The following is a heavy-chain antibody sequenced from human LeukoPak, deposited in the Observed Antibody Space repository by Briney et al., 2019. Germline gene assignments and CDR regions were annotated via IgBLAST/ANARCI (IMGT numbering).Heavy chain of an antibody. CDR1: GGSISSDY. D-gene: IGHD6-13*01. V-gene: IGHV4-59*01. CDR2: IYYSGST. Sequence: SETLSLTCTVSGGSISSDYWSWIRQPPGKGLEWIGYIYYSGSTNYNPSLKGRVTISVDTSKNQFSLKLSSVTAADTAVYYCARTAAGTGYFDYWGQGTLVTVSS. CDR3: ARTAAGTGYFDY. J-gene: IGHJ4*02.